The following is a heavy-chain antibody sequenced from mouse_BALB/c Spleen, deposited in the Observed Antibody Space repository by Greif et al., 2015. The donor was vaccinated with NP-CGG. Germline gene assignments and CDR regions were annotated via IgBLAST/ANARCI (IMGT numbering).Heavy chain of an antibody. CDR3: ARGDGYYEGYAMDY. D-gene: IGHD2-3*01. CDR2: INPSTGYT. Sequence: VKLVESGAELAKPGASVKMSCKASGYTFTSYWMHWVKQRPGQGLEWIGYINPSTGYTEYNQKFKDKATLTADKSSSTAYMQLSSLTSEDAAVYYCARGDGYYEGYAMDYWGQGTSVTVSS. J-gene: IGHJ4*01. V-gene: IGHV1-7*01. CDR1: GYTFTSYW.